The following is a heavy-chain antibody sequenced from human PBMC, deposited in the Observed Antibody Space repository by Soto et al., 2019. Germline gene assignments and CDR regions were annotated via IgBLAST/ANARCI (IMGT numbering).Heavy chain of an antibody. V-gene: IGHV1-8*01. CDR3: ARERAIVVVPAADYFYYGMDV. J-gene: IGHJ6*02. CDR2: MNPNSGNT. Sequence: QVQLVQSGAELKKPGASVKVSCKASGYTFTSYDINWVRQATGQGLEWMGWMNPNSGNTVYAQKFQGRVTMTRNTSRSTAYREVSSLRSEDTAVYYCARERAIVVVPAADYFYYGMDVWGQGTTVTVSS. D-gene: IGHD2-2*01. CDR1: GYTFTSYD.